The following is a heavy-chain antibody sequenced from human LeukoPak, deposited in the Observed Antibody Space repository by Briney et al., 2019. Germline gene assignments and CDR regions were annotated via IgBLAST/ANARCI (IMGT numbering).Heavy chain of an antibody. CDR2: ISSSGTS. V-gene: IGHV4-4*07. CDR3: AREGCSGGVCYFDY. Sequence: SETLSLTCSVSGGSNNYYYWTWIRQPAGKGLEWIGGISSSGTSKYTPSLRSRVTLSIDMSENQFSLKLSSVTAADTAVYFCAREGCSGGVCYFDYWGRGTLVTVSS. D-gene: IGHD2-15*01. J-gene: IGHJ4*02. CDR1: GGSNNYYY.